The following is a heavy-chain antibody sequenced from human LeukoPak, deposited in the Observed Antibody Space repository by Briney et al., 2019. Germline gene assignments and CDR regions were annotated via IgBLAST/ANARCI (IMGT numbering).Heavy chain of an antibody. J-gene: IGHJ4*02. CDR1: GGSISGSTYY. Sequence: PSETLSLTCTVSGGSISGSTYYWGWIRQPPGKGLEWIGEINHSGSTNYNPSLKSRVTISVDTSKNQFSLKLSSVTAADTAVYYCARGVVGDYWGQGTLVTVSS. D-gene: IGHD2-21*01. CDR3: ARGVVGDY. CDR2: INHSGST. V-gene: IGHV4-39*07.